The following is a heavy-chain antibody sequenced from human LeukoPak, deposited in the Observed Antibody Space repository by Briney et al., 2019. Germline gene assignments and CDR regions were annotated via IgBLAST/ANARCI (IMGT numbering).Heavy chain of an antibody. J-gene: IGHJ6*03. CDR3: AKDRHNYYYYMDV. D-gene: IGHD2-21*01. Sequence: PGGSLRLSCAASGFTFSSYSMNWVRQAPRKGLEWVSSISSSSSYIYYADSVKGRFTISRDNSKNTLYLQMNSLRAEDTAVYYCAKDRHNYYYYMDVWGKGTTVTISS. CDR1: GFTFSSYS. CDR2: ISSSSSYI. V-gene: IGHV3-21*01.